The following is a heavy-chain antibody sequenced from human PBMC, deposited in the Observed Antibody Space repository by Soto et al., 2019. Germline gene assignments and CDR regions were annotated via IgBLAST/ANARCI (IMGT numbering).Heavy chain of an antibody. CDR1: GFTVSSNY. D-gene: IGHD1-20*01. CDR2: IYSGGGT. V-gene: IGHV3-53*02. Sequence: EVQLVETGGGLIQPGGSLRLSCAASGFTVSSNYMSWVRQAPGKGLEWVSVIYSGGGTYYADSVKGRFTISRDNSKNTLYLQMNSLRAEDTAVYYCARDYVGITGRYFDLWGRGTLVTVSS. CDR3: ARDYVGITGRYFDL. J-gene: IGHJ2*01.